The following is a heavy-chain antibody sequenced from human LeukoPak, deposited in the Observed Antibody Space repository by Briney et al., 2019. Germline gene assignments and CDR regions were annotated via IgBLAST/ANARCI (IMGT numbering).Heavy chain of an antibody. Sequence: PGGCLRLSCAASGFTFSSYALRWVGPAAGKGVAGVSAISGSGGSTYYADSVKGRFTISRDNSKNTLYLQMNSLRAEDTAVYYCAKLIAAAGTFDYWGQGTLVTVSS. V-gene: IGHV3-23*01. CDR3: AKLIAAAGTFDY. D-gene: IGHD6-13*01. CDR1: GFTFSSYA. CDR2: ISGSGGST. J-gene: IGHJ4*02.